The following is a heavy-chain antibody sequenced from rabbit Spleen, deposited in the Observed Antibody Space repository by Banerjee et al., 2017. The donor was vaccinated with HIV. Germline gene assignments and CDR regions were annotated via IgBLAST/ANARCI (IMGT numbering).Heavy chain of an antibody. CDR3: VRFFDL. J-gene: IGHJ4*01. Sequence: QSLEESGGDLVKPGASLTLTCTASGFSFSSRYYMCWVRQAPGKGLEWIACIDSGSSGDAYYASWAKGRFTISKTSSTTVTLQMTSLTAADTATYFCVRFFDLWGPGTLVTVS. V-gene: IGHV1S40*01. CDR2: IDSGSSGDA. CDR1: GFSFSSRYY.